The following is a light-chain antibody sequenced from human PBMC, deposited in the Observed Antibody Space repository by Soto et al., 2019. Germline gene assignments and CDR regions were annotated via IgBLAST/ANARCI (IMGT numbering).Light chain of an antibody. J-gene: IGKJ5*01. Sequence: DIRMTQSPSSMSASVGDSVTLTCRASHDIGTFLNWYQQRPGEAPKLLIFAASNLKSGVPFRFSGSGSGTEFTLTISSLQPEDFATYYCQKNFSSPSITFGQGTRLEIK. CDR1: HDIGTF. CDR2: AAS. V-gene: IGKV1-39*01. CDR3: QKNFSSPSIT.